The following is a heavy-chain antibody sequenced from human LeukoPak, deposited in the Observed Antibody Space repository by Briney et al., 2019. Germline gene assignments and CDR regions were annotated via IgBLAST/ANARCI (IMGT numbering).Heavy chain of an antibody. V-gene: IGHV3-7*01. CDR3: ARNDFWSGYDGFDI. D-gene: IGHD3-3*01. CDR2: IHKDGSEK. J-gene: IGHJ3*02. Sequence: GGSLRLSCAASGFTFSSYSMSWVRQAPGKGLEWVANIHKDGSEKYYVDSVKGRFTISRDNAKNSLYLQMNSLRAEDTAVYYCARNDFWSGYDGFDIWGQGTMVTVSS. CDR1: GFTFSSYS.